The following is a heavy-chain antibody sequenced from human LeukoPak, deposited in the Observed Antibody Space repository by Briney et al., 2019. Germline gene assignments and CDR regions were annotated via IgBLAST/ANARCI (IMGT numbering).Heavy chain of an antibody. J-gene: IGHJ4*02. CDR2: IYPSDSDT. Sequence: GESLKISCQASGDTFSNHWIGWVRLMPGGGLEWMGIIYPSDSDTRYSPSFQGQVTISTDKSITAAYLQWNSLKASDTAIYYCVRSQDSDYSPFDYWGQGTLVSVSS. CDR3: VRSQDSDYSPFDY. CDR1: GDTFSNHW. V-gene: IGHV5-51*01. D-gene: IGHD4-11*01.